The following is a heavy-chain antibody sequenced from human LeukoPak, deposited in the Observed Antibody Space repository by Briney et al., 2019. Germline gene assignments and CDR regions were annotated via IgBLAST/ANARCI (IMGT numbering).Heavy chain of an antibody. CDR1: GYTFSRYG. D-gene: IGHD2-15*01. Sequence: ASVKVSCKASGYTFSRYGISWVRQAPGQGLEWMGWISAYNGDTNYAQNLQGRVTMTTEKSTSTAYMELRSLRSDDTAVYYCAKFCSGGSCHLPGPDFDYWGQGTLVTVSS. CDR2: ISAYNGDT. V-gene: IGHV1-18*01. CDR3: AKFCSGGSCHLPGPDFDY. J-gene: IGHJ4*02.